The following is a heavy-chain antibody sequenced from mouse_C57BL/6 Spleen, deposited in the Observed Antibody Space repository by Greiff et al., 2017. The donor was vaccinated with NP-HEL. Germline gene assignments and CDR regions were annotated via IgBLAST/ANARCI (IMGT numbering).Heavy chain of an antibody. J-gene: IGHJ4*01. V-gene: IGHV1-80*01. CDR2: IYPGDGDT. Sequence: QVQLQQSGAELVKPGASVKISCKASGYAFSSYWMNWVKQRPGKGLEWIGQIYPGDGDTNYNGKFKGKATLTADKSSSTAYMQLSSLTSEDSAVYFGARGYYGSYYYAMDYWGQGTSVTVSS. D-gene: IGHD1-1*01. CDR3: ARGYYGSYYYAMDY. CDR1: GYAFSSYW.